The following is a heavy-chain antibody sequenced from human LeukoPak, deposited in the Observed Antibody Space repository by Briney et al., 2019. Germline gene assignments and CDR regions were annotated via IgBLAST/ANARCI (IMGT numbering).Heavy chain of an antibody. J-gene: IGHJ4*02. Sequence: GESLKISCKGSGYTFTSYWIGWVRQMPGKGLEWMGIFYPGDSDTRYSPSFQGQVTISADKSISTAYLQWSSLKASDTAMYYCARRRYYYDSSGYSKIYYFDYWGQGTLVTVSS. CDR2: FYPGDSDT. D-gene: IGHD3-22*01. CDR1: GYTFTSYW. V-gene: IGHV5-51*01. CDR3: ARRRYYYDSSGYSKIYYFDY.